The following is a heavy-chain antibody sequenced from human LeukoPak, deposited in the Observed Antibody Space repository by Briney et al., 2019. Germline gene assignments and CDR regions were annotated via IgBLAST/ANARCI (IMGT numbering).Heavy chain of an antibody. J-gene: IGHJ4*02. D-gene: IGHD2-15*01. CDR2: IYTSGST. CDR3: ARAYCSGGSCYSGY. V-gene: IGHV4-61*02. CDR1: GGSISSGSYY. Sequence: SQTLSLTCTVSGGSISSGSYYWSWIRQPAGKGLEWIGRIYTSGSTNYNPSLKSRVTISVDTSKNQFSLKLSSVTAADTAVYYCARAYCSGGSCYSGYWGQGTLVTVSS.